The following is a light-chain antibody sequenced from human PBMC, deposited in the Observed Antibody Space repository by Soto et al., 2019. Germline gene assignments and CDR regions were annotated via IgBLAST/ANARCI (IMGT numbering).Light chain of an antibody. V-gene: IGKV3-11*01. CDR3: QQRGDWPLT. Sequence: EVVLTQSPGTLSLSPGERASLSCRASQSVSSHLAWYQHRPGQAPRLLIYDASIRATGTPARFSGSGSGAYFTLNISSLEPEDFAIYYCQQRGDWPLTFGGGTKVEIK. CDR2: DAS. J-gene: IGKJ4*01. CDR1: QSVSSH.